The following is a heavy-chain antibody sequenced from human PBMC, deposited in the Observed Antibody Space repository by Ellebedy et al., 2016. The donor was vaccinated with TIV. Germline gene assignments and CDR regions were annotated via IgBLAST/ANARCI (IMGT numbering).Heavy chain of an antibody. CDR2: IKQDGSEK. Sequence: GESLKISXAASGFTFSSYWMSWVRQAPGKGLEWVANIKQDGSEKYYVDSVKGRFTISRDNAKNSLYLQMNSLRAEDTAVYYCAREIGFYCSSTSCYLADDAFDIWGQGTMVTVSS. J-gene: IGHJ3*02. CDR1: GFTFSSYW. CDR3: AREIGFYCSSTSCYLADDAFDI. D-gene: IGHD2-2*01. V-gene: IGHV3-7*01.